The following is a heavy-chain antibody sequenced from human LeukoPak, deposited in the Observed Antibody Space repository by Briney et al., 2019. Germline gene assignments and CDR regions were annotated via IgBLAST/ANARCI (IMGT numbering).Heavy chain of an antibody. J-gene: IGHJ4*02. CDR1: GFTFSRNA. V-gene: IGHV3-23*01. CDR2: ISGSDNST. Sequence: GRSLRLSCAASGFTFSRNAMSWVRQAPGQGLRWVSGISGSDNSTYYADSVKGRFTLSRDNSKNTLYLQMNSLRAEDTAIYYCAKEAGVVVVPAAIVYWGQGTLVTVSS. CDR3: AKEAGVVVVPAAIVY. D-gene: IGHD2-2*02.